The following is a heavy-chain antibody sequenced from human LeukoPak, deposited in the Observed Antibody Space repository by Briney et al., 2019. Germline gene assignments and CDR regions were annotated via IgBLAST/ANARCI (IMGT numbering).Heavy chain of an antibody. CDR1: ADCFTTYW. V-gene: IGHV5-51*01. CDR2: IYPDDSDT. J-gene: IGHJ5*02. D-gene: IGHD1-14*01. Sequence: GESLKSPCKTSADCFTTYWTGWVRQMPRTGLEWVGAIYPDDSDTRYSTSSQGQVVISADRNIRTAYLQWNTLKTSAAAMYYCVRQRGASGTINHFDPWGQGTLVTVSS. CDR3: VRQRGASGTINHFDP.